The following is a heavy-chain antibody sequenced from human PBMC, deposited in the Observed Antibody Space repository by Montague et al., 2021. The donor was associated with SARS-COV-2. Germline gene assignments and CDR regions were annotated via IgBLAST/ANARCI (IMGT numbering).Heavy chain of an antibody. CDR1: GGSISSSSYY. D-gene: IGHD1-26*01. J-gene: IGHJ3*02. Sequence: SETLSLTCTVSGGSISSSSYYWAWLRQPPGKGLEWIGSIYHSGSTFYNPSLKSRVSMSVDTSKNQFSLKLSPVTAADTAMYYCARVKWELSVGNVFDIWGQGTMVTASS. CDR3: ARVKWELSVGNVFDI. V-gene: IGHV4-39*01. CDR2: IYHSGST.